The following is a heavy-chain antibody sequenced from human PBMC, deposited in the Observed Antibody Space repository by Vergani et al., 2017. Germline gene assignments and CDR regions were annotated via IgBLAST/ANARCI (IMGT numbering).Heavy chain of an antibody. V-gene: IGHV3-11*04. CDR2: ISPGASTV. Sequence: LEESGGGLVKPGGSLRLSCAASGFKFSDHYMRWIRQAPGKGLEWVSHISPGASTVSYTDSVTGRFTVSRDNDNNSLTLDMTTLRVEDTAVYYCAKNPGISTTRHYYAMDVWCQGTTVTVSS. CDR3: AKNPGISTTRHYYAMDV. J-gene: IGHJ6*02. D-gene: IGHD6-13*01. CDR1: GFKFSDHY.